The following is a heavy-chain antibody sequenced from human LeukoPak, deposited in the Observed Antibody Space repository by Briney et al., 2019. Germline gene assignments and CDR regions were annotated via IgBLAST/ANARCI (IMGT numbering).Heavy chain of an antibody. D-gene: IGHD3-3*01. J-gene: IGHJ4*02. CDR1: GYTFTSYG. CDR2: ISAYNGNT. V-gene: IGHV1-18*01. Sequence: GASVKVSCKASGYTFTSYGISWVRQAPGQGLEWMGWISAYNGNTNYAQKLQGRVTMTTDTSTSTAYMELRSLRSDDTAVYYCARDEGDYDFWSGSGPVRYFDYWGQGPLVTVSS. CDR3: ARDEGDYDFWSGSGPVRYFDY.